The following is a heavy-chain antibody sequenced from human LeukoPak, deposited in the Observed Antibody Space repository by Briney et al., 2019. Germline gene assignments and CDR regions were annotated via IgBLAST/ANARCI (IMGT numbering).Heavy chain of an antibody. J-gene: IGHJ4*02. CDR1: GFTVSSNH. V-gene: IGHV3-53*01. CDR2: MYSGGDT. CDR3: ARVWEISFDS. D-gene: IGHD3-16*02. Sequence: GGSLRLSCAASGFTVSSNHMSWVRQAQGKGLECVSVMYSGGDTYYADSVKGRFTFSRDNSKNTLYLQMNSLRAEDTAVYYCARVWEISFDSWGQGSLVTVSS.